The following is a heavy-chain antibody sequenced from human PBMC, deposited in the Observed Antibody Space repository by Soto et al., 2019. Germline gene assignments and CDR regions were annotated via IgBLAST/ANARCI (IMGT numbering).Heavy chain of an antibody. J-gene: IGHJ6*03. Sequence: SETLSLTCTVSGGSISSYYWSWIRQPPGKGLEWIGYIYYSGSTNYNPSLKSRVTISVDTSKNQFSLKLSSVTAADTAVYYCARRWRYCSRISCSATEYYMDVWGKGIKVNVS. CDR1: GGSISSYY. CDR3: ARRWRYCSRISCSATEYYMDV. V-gene: IGHV4-59*08. CDR2: IYYSGST. D-gene: IGHD2-2*01.